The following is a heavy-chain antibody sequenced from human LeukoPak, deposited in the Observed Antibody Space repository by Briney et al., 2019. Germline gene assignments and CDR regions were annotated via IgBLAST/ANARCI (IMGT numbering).Heavy chain of an antibody. D-gene: IGHD5-18*01. CDR1: GFTFSNYA. V-gene: IGHV3-23*01. J-gene: IGHJ4*02. CDR2: VSGSGDST. Sequence: GGSLRLSCSTSGFTFSNYAMTWVRQAPGMGLEWVSLVSGSGDSTYYADSVKGRFTISRDHSKNMLYLQMNSLRAEDTVIYYCAKDTGYNYGYDYWGQGTLATVSS. CDR3: AKDTGYNYGYDY.